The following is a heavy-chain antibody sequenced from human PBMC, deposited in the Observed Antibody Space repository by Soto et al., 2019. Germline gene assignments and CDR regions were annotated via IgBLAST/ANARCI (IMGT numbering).Heavy chain of an antibody. J-gene: IGHJ3*01. Sequence: EVQLVESGGGLVQPGESLRLSCAASGFTFDYYWMHWVRQAPGKGLVWVSRVHSDGTTTTYADSVKGRSTISRDSARNTVSLQMSSLRAEDTAIYYCARGDRGGFDRWCPGTVVTVSS. CDR2: VHSDGTTT. CDR1: GFTFDYYW. D-gene: IGHD3-10*01. V-gene: IGHV3-74*03. CDR3: ARGDRGGFDR.